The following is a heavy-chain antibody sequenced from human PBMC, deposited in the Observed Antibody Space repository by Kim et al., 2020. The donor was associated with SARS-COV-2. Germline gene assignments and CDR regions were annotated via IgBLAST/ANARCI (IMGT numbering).Heavy chain of an antibody. D-gene: IGHD3-10*01. CDR3: ARENGSGRGDAFDI. J-gene: IGHJ3*02. V-gene: IGHV1-69*01. Sequence: AKKFQGRVTITADESTSTAYMELSSLRSEDTAVYYCARENGSGRGDAFDIWGQGTMVTVSS.